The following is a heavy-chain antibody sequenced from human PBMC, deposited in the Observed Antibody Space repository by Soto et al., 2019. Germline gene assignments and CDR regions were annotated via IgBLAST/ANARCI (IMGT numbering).Heavy chain of an antibody. D-gene: IGHD1-26*01. Sequence: QVQLVESGGGVVQPGRSLRLSCAASGFTFSNYPMHWVRQAPGKGLEWVAVISYDGSNKYYAGSVKGRFTISRDNSKNTLYLQMNSLRAEDTAVYYCARDVESGSSQYFYHYYAMDVWGQGTTVTVSS. CDR3: ARDVESGSSQYFYHYYAMDV. CDR2: ISYDGSNK. CDR1: GFTFSNYP. V-gene: IGHV3-30-3*01. J-gene: IGHJ6*02.